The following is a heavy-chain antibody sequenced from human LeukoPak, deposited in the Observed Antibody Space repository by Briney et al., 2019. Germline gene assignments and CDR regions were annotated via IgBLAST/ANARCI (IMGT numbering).Heavy chain of an antibody. Sequence: GGSLRLSCAASGFTFNSYSMNWVRQAPGKGLEWVSSISSNSSSIYYADSVKGRFTISRDNAKNSLYLQMNSLRAEDTAVYYCARASGDIVETATMGSYWGQGTLVTVSS. V-gene: IGHV3-21*01. CDR3: ARASGDIVETATMGSY. CDR1: GFTFNSYS. D-gene: IGHD5-18*01. CDR2: ISSNSSSI. J-gene: IGHJ4*02.